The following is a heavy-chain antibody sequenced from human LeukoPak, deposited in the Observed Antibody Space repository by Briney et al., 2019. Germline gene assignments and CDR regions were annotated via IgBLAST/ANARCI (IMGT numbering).Heavy chain of an antibody. J-gene: IGHJ4*02. CDR1: GGSISSYY. D-gene: IGHD6-19*01. CDR2: IYYSGST. CDR3: ARDPYSSGWYYFDD. Sequence: SETLSLTCTVSGGSISSYYRSWIRQPPGKGLEWIGHIYYSGSTKYNPFLNSRVTTSVATSKSQFSLKLSSVTAADTAVYYCARDPYSSGWYYFDDWGQGTLVTVSS. V-gene: IGHV4-59*01.